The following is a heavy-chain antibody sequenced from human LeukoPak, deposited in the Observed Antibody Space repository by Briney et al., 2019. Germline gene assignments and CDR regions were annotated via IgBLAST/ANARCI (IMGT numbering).Heavy chain of an antibody. CDR1: GFTFSSYA. Sequence: GGSLRLSCAASGFTFSSYAMSWVRQAPGKGLEWVANIKQDGSEKYYVDSVKGRFTISRDNAKNSLYLQLNSLRAEDTAVYYCARAVTMVRGVYYFDYWGQGTLVTVSS. V-gene: IGHV3-7*01. CDR2: IKQDGSEK. J-gene: IGHJ4*02. D-gene: IGHD3-10*01. CDR3: ARAVTMVRGVYYFDY.